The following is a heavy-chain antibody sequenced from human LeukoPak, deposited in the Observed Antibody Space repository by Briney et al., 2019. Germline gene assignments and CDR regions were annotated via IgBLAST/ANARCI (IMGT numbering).Heavy chain of an antibody. CDR1: GFTFSSYA. V-gene: IGHV3-23*01. CDR2: ISGSGGST. D-gene: IGHD6-6*01. Sequence: GGSLRLSCAASGFTFSSYAMSWVRQAPGKGLEWVSAISGSGGSTYYADSVKGRFTISRDNSKNTLYLQMNSLRAEDTAVYYCAKARQGVYYYYMDVWGKGTTVTVSS. CDR3: AKARQGVYYYYMDV. J-gene: IGHJ6*03.